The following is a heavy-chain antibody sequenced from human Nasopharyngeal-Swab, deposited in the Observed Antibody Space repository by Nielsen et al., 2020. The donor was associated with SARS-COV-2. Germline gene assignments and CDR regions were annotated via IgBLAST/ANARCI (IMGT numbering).Heavy chain of an antibody. V-gene: IGHV4-34*01. D-gene: IGHD4-23*01. J-gene: IGHJ4*02. CDR3: ALGSNLLDY. Sequence: SETLSLTCAVYGESFGGYYWSWIRQPPGKGLEWIGEINHVGSTNYNPSLKSRVTLSVDTSKNQFSLKLSSVTAADTAVYYCALGSNLLDYWGQGTLVTVSS. CDR1: GESFGGYY. CDR2: INHVGST.